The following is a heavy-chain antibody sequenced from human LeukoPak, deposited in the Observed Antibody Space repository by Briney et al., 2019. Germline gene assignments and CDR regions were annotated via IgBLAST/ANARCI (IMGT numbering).Heavy chain of an antibody. J-gene: IGHJ4*02. CDR3: AKDFGVAVTYPAY. Sequence: SQTLSLTCTVSGGSISSGDYYWSWIRQPPGKGLEWIGYIYYSGSTYYNPSLKSRVTISVDTSKNQFSLKLSSVTAADTAVYYCAKDFGVAVTYPAYWGQGTLVTVSS. V-gene: IGHV4-30-4*01. D-gene: IGHD6-19*01. CDR1: GGSISSGDYY. CDR2: IYYSGST.